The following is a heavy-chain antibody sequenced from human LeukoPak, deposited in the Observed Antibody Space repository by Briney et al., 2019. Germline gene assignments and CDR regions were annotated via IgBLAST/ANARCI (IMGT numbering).Heavy chain of an antibody. Sequence: PGGSLRLSCLASGFTFNSYNMNWVRQAPGKGLEWISHISSSSTTIYYADSVKGRFTISRDNAKNSLYLQMNSLRAEDTAVYYCARSDPMDYWGQGTLVTVSS. CDR2: ISSSSTTI. V-gene: IGHV3-48*04. CDR1: GFTFNSYN. J-gene: IGHJ4*02. CDR3: ARSDPMDY.